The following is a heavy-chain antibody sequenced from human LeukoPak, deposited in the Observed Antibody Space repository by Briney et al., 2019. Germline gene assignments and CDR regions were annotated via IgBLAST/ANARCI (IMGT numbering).Heavy chain of an antibody. Sequence: ASVKVSCKASGYTSTSYAMHWVRQAPGQRLEWMGWINAGNGNTKYSQKFQGRVTITRDTSASTAYMELSSLRSEDTAVYYCARNSQGVGWFGELAGYWGQGTLSPSPQ. J-gene: IGHJ4*02. V-gene: IGHV1-3*01. CDR3: ARNSQGVGWFGELAGY. CDR1: GYTSTSYA. D-gene: IGHD3-10*01. CDR2: INAGNGNT.